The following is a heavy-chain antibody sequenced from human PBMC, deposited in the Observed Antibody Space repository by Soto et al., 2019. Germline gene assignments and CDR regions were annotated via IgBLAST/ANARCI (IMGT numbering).Heavy chain of an antibody. D-gene: IGHD6-6*01. Sequence: TCAISGDSVSSNSAAWNWIRQSPSRGLEWLGRTYYRSKWYNDYAVSVKSRITINPDTSKNQFSLQLNSVTPEDTAVYYCARARAARYYYYYGMDVWGQGTTVTV. CDR1: GDSVSSNSAA. J-gene: IGHJ6*02. V-gene: IGHV6-1*01. CDR2: TYYRSKWYN. CDR3: ARARAARYYYYYGMDV.